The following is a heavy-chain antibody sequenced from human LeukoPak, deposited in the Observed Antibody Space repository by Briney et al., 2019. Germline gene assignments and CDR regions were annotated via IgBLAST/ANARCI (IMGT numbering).Heavy chain of an antibody. CDR3: AKDQWEALY. CDR2: ISGGGDGT. J-gene: IGHJ4*02. V-gene: IGHV3-23*01. D-gene: IGHD1-26*01. CDR1: GFTLSNHG. Sequence: PGGSLRLSCAASGFTLSNHGLSWVRQAPGKGLEWVSSISGGGDGTYYADSVKGRFTISRDNSKNTLYLQMSSLRAEDTAVYYCAKDQWEALYWGQGTLVTVSS.